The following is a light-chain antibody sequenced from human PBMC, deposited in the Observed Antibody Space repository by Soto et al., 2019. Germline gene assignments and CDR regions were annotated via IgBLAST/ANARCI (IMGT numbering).Light chain of an antibody. CDR3: SSYTTTSTVI. J-gene: IGLJ2*01. V-gene: IGLV2-14*01. CDR2: DVS. CDR1: SSDVGGYNY. Sequence: QSLLTPPASVSGSPGQSILISCTGNSSDVGGYNYVSWYQQHPGKAPKLMIYDVSSRPSGLSNRFSGSKSGNTASLTISGLQAEDEADYYCSSYTTTSTVIFGGGNKVTVL.